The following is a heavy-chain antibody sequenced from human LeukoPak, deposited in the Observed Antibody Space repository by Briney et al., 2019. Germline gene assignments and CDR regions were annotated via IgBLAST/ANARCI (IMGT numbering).Heavy chain of an antibody. D-gene: IGHD4-17*01. CDR1: GFTFSDYG. J-gene: IGHJ4*02. CDR2: ISYDEANT. CDR3: SSATSMTTVTTDC. V-gene: IGHV3-30*03. Sequence: PGRSLRLSCAASGFTFSDYGMHWVRQAPGKGLEWLAVISYDEANTYYADSVKGRFTISRDNSKNTVFLQMNSLRVEDSAMYYCSSATSMTTVTTDCWGQGTLVTVSS.